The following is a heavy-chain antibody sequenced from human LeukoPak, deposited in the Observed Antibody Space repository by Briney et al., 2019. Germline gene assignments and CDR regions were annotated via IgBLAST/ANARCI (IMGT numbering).Heavy chain of an antibody. CDR2: IYSGGST. J-gene: IGHJ6*02. Sequence: KELKWVSVIYSGGSTYYADSVKGRFTISRDNSKNTLYLQMNSLRAEDTAVYYCARDLGGYYGMDVWGQGTTVTVSS. V-gene: IGHV3-53*05. CDR3: ARDLGGYYGMDV.